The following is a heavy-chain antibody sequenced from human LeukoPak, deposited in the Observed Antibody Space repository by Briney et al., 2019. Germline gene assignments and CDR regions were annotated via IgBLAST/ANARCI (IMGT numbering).Heavy chain of an antibody. D-gene: IGHD1-26*01. CDR1: GYTFTSYD. Sequence: ASVKVSCKASGYTFTSYDINWVRQAPGQGLEWMGIINPSGGSTNYAQKFQGRVTMTRDTSTSTVYMELSSLRSEDTAVYYCARDWREGEYVGATDNYYFDYWGQGTLVTVSS. J-gene: IGHJ4*02. V-gene: IGHV1-46*01. CDR3: ARDWREGEYVGATDNYYFDY. CDR2: INPSGGST.